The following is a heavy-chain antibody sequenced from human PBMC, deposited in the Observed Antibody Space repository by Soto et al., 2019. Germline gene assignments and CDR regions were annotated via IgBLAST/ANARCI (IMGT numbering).Heavy chain of an antibody. Sequence: PSETLSLTCAVYGGSFSVYYWSWIRHPPGKGLEWIGEINHSGSTNYNPSLKSRVTISVDTSKNQFSLKLSSVTAADTAVYYCARGYYDFWSGYQPPDYWGQGTLVTVSS. CDR2: INHSGST. CDR1: GGSFSVYY. J-gene: IGHJ4*02. V-gene: IGHV4-34*01. CDR3: ARGYYDFWSGYQPPDY. D-gene: IGHD3-3*01.